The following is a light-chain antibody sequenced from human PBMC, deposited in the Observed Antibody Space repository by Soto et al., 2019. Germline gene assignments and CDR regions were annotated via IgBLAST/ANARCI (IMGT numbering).Light chain of an antibody. CDR3: MQSTQLPPT. V-gene: IGKV2D-29*02. J-gene: IGKJ5*01. CDR1: QSLLHITGETF. Sequence: DVVITQTPLSLSFAPSQPSSISCMSSQSLLHITGETFLFWYLQKPGQSPQLLIYEVSTRVSGVPDRFSGSGSGTDFTLEISRVETDDVGIYYCMQSTQLPPTFGQGTRLEIK. CDR2: EVS.